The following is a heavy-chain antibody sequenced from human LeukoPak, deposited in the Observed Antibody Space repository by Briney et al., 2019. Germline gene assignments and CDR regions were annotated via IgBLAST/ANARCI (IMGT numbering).Heavy chain of an antibody. CDR1: GGSISSGGYS. Sequence: SETLSLTCAVSGGSISSGGYSWSWIRQPPGKGLEWIGYIYHSGSTYYNPSLKSRVTMSVDTSKNQFSLKLSSVTAADTAVYYCARDFAPYYYDSSGADAFDIWGQGTMVTVSS. CDR3: ARDFAPYYYDSSGADAFDI. J-gene: IGHJ3*02. V-gene: IGHV4-30-2*01. D-gene: IGHD3-22*01. CDR2: IYHSGST.